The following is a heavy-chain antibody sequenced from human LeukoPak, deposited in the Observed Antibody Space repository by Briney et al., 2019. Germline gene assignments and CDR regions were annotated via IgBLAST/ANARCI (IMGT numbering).Heavy chain of an antibody. V-gene: IGHV4-39*07. CDR3: ARMYSSGYSDFHY. Sequence: SETLSLICTVSGGSITSRNYYWGWIRQTPGKGLEWLGSFDYTGDTYYNPSLKSRLTISIDTSNNRFSLNLSSVTAADTAVYYCARMYSSGYSDFHYWGQGTLVTVSS. J-gene: IGHJ4*02. CDR2: FDYTGDT. CDR1: GGSITSRNYY. D-gene: IGHD3-22*01.